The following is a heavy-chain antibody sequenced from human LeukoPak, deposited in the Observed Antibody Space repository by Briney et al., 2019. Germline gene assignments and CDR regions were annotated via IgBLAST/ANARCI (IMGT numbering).Heavy chain of an antibody. CDR2: IIPIFGTA. CDR3: ARVYYDFRSGAHYYYMDV. D-gene: IGHD3-3*01. CDR1: GGTFSSYA. Sequence: SVKVSCKASGGTFSSYAISWVRQAPGQGLEWMGRIIPIFGTANYAQKFQGRVTITTDESTSTAYMELSSLRSEDTAVYYCARVYYDFRSGAHYYYMDVWGKGTTVTVSS. J-gene: IGHJ6*03. V-gene: IGHV1-69*05.